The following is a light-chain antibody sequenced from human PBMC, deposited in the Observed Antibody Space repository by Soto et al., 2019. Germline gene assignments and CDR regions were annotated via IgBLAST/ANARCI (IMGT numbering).Light chain of an antibody. CDR2: GAS. CDR1: QSVSSN. J-gene: IGKJ5*01. Sequence: EIVMTQCPATLSVSPGERATLSCRASQSVSSNLAWYQQKPGQAPRLLIYGASTRATGIPARFSGSGSGTEFTLTISSLQSEDFAVYYCQQYNNWPPSTFGQGTRLEI. CDR3: QQYNNWPPST. V-gene: IGKV3-15*01.